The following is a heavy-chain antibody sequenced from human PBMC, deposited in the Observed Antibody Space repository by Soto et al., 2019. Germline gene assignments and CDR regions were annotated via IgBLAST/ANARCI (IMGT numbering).Heavy chain of an antibody. Sequence: EVQLVESGGGLIQPGGSLRISFAASGFPFRTYSQNWVRQAPGEGLEWVSNFKHNSDTIYYADSVKGRFTISRDNAKNSLYLQMNSLRDEDTAVYYCVRDRGYTGYDFEYWGQGTLVTVSS. CDR3: VRDRGYTGYDFEY. CDR2: FKHNSDTI. CDR1: GFPFRTYS. V-gene: IGHV3-48*02. J-gene: IGHJ4*02. D-gene: IGHD5-12*01.